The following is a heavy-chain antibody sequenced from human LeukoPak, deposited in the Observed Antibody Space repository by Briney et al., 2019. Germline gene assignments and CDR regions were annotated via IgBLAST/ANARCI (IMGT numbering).Heavy chain of an antibody. CDR3: VKDRYSNVGYFDY. D-gene: IGHD1-1*01. J-gene: IGHJ4*02. CDR2: ISSNGDST. CDR1: GFTFSSYA. V-gene: IGHV3-64D*06. Sequence: GGSLRLSCSASGFTFSSYAMHWVRQAPGKGLEYVSTISSNGDSTYHADSVKGRFTISRDNSKNTLYLQMSSLRAEDTAVYYCVKDRYSNVGYFDYWGQGTLVTVSS.